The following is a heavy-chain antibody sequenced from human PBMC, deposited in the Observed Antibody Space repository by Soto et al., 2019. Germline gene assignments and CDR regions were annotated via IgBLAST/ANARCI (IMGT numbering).Heavy chain of an antibody. V-gene: IGHV1-18*04. CDR2: ISVYNGNT. CDR1: GYTFTSYG. D-gene: IGHD5-12*01. J-gene: IGHJ5*02. Sequence: ASVKVSCKASGYTFTSYGISWVRQAPGQGLEWMGWISVYNGNTDYAQKFQGRVTMTTDTSTSTAYMELRSLRSDDTAVYYCATSYDSGFDPWGQGTLVPSPQ. CDR3: ATSYDSGFDP.